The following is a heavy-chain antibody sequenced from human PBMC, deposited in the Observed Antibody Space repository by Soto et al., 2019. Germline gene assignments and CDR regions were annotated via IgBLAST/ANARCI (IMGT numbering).Heavy chain of an antibody. CDR2: IYDTGISGYTPST. Sequence: SETLSLTCTVSGGSITSSYWSWIRRPPGKGLEWIAYIYDTGISGYTPSTSYNPSLKSRVTMSVDTSKSQFSLKLSSVTAADTAVYYCARDRWELPGGGAFEIWGQGTMVTVSS. V-gene: IGHV4-59*01. CDR1: GGSITSSY. CDR3: ARDRWELPGGGAFEI. D-gene: IGHD1-26*01. J-gene: IGHJ3*02.